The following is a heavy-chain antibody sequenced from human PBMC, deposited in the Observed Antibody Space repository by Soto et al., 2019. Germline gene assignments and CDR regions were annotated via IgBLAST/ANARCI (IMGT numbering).Heavy chain of an antibody. Sequence: QVLLQESGPGLVKPSQTLSLTCTVSGGSISTVNYWWSWIRQSPDMGLEWIGHIYNGGRTYNNPSLESRVTMSVDTSKNQLSLTLSSVSAADTAVYYCARGPSGDKVDSWGQGTLVTVS. CDR3: ARGPSGDKVDS. CDR2: IYNGGRT. V-gene: IGHV4-30-4*01. CDR1: GGSISTVNYW. D-gene: IGHD7-27*01. J-gene: IGHJ4*02.